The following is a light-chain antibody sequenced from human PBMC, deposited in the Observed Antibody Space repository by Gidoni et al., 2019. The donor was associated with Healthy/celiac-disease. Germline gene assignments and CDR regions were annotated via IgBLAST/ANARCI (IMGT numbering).Light chain of an antibody. J-gene: IGKJ2*01. V-gene: IGKV1-33*01. CDR3: QQYYKLPPYT. CDR2: DAS. Sequence: QMTQAPAPLSASVGDQVTITCQASQDISNDLNWYQQKPGKAPKLLIYDASNTATGVPSTFSGRGAWTDFTFTIRSLQPEDIATYYCQQYYKLPPYTFGQGTKLEIK. CDR1: QDISND.